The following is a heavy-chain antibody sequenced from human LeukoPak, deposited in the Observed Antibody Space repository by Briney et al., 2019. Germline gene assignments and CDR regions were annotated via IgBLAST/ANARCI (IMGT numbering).Heavy chain of an antibody. CDR2: ISSSSTYI. Sequence: PGGSLRLSCAASGFTFSAYSMSWVRQAPGKGLEWVSSISSSSTYIYYADSVKGRFAVSGDNAKNSLYLQMNSLRVEDTAVYYCAKQRYNYVSVSDYWGQGTLVTVSS. CDR3: AKQRYNYVSVSDY. D-gene: IGHD3-16*01. J-gene: IGHJ4*02. V-gene: IGHV3-21*04. CDR1: GFTFSAYS.